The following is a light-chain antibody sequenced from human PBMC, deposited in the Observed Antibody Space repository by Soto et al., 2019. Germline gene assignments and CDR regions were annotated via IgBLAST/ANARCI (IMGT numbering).Light chain of an antibody. CDR3: QQRSNWRGT. J-gene: IGKJ4*01. Sequence: EIVLTQSPATLSFSPRERATLSCRASQSISKYLAWYQQKPGQAPRLLIYDASNRATGIPARFSGSGSGTDFTLTISSLEPEDFAVYYCQQRSNWRGTFGGGTTVEI. CDR2: DAS. CDR1: QSISKY. V-gene: IGKV3-11*01.